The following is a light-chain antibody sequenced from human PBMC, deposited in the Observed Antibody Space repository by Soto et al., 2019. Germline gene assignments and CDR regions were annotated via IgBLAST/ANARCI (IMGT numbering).Light chain of an antibody. CDR3: SSFTSSSTYV. Sequence: QSVLTQPASVSGSPGQSIAISCTGTSSDIGAYNYVSWYQQYPGKAPKLMIYDVSNRPSGVSDRFSGSKSGNTASLTISGLQAEDEAEYYCSSFTSSSTYVFGTGTKLTV. J-gene: IGLJ1*01. CDR1: SSDIGAYNY. CDR2: DVS. V-gene: IGLV2-14*01.